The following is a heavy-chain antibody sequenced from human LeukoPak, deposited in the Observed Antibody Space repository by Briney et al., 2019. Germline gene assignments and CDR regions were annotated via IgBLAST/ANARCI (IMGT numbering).Heavy chain of an antibody. V-gene: IGHV3-30*18. CDR1: GFTVSTNY. Sequence: GGSQRLSCAASGFTVSTNYMSWARLAPGKGLEWVAVISYDGSNKYYADSVKGRFTISRDNSKNTLYLQMNSLRAVDTAVYYCAKSNYFGSGGYWTYFDNWGQGNLFTVSS. J-gene: IGHJ4*02. CDR3: AKSNYFGSGGYWTYFDN. CDR2: ISYDGSNK. D-gene: IGHD3-10*01.